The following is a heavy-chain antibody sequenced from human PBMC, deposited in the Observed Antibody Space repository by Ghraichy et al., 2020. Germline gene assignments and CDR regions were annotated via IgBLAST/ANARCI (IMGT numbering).Heavy chain of an antibody. Sequence: ASVKVSCKASGYTFTGYYMHWVRQAPGQGLEWMGRINPNSGGTNYAQKFQGRVTMTRDTSISTAYMELSRLRSDDTAVYYCARDLFIAAARYTFIGYWGQGTLVTVSS. D-gene: IGHD6-25*01. V-gene: IGHV1-2*06. CDR3: ARDLFIAAARYTFIGY. J-gene: IGHJ4*02. CDR1: GYTFTGYY. CDR2: INPNSGGT.